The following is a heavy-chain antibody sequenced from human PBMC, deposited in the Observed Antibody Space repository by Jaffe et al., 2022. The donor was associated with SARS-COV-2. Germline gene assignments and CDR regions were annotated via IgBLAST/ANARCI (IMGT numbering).Heavy chain of an antibody. Sequence: QVQLQESGPGLVKPSETLSLTCTVSGGSISSYYWSWIRQPPGKGLEWIGYIYYSGGTSYNPSLKSRVTISLDTSKNQFSLRLSSVTAADTAVYYCARLQQWLVPGEYWGQGTLVTVSS. CDR1: GGSISSYY. J-gene: IGHJ4*02. D-gene: IGHD6-19*01. V-gene: IGHV4-59*01. CDR2: IYYSGGT. CDR3: ARLQQWLVPGEY.